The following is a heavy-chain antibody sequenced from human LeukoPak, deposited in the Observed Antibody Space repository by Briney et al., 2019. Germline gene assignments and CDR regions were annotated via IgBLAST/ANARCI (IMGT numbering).Heavy chain of an antibody. D-gene: IGHD3-10*01. J-gene: IGHJ4*02. V-gene: IGHV4-59*01. CDR1: GGSISGYY. CDR2: IYYSGST. CDR3: ASSTGRDFDY. Sequence: SETLSLTCTVSGGSISGYYWSWIRQPPGKGLEWIGYIYYSGSTNYNPSLKSRVTISVDTSKNQFSLKLSSVTAADTAVYYCASSTGRDFDYWGQGTLVAVSS.